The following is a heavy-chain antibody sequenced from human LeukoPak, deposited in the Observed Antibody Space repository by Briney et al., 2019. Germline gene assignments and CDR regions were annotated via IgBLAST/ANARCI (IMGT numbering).Heavy chain of an antibody. D-gene: IGHD3-9*01. CDR1: GDSISNNHW. Sequence: SETLSLTCAVSGDSISNNHWWSWARQPPEKGLEWIGEIHHSGSTTYNPSLKSRVTISVDKSKNQISLKLRSVTAADTAVYYCATPTYFDILSGGWGQGTLVTVSS. CDR3: ATPTYFDILSGG. J-gene: IGHJ4*02. CDR2: IHHSGST. V-gene: IGHV4-4*02.